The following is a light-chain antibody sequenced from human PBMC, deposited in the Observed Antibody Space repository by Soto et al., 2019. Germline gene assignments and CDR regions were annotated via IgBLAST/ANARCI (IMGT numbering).Light chain of an antibody. Sequence: QSVLTQPPSASGSPGQSVTISCTGTSSDVGGYNYVSWYRQHAGRAPKLMIYEVTKRPSGVPDRFSGSKSGNTASLTVSGLQAEDEADYYCSSYAGNNKYVFGTGTKLTVL. V-gene: IGLV2-8*01. CDR1: SSDVGGYNY. CDR3: SSYAGNNKYV. CDR2: EVT. J-gene: IGLJ1*01.